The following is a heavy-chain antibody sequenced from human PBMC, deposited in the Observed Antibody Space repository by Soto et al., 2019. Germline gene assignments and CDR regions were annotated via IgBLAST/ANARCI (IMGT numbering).Heavy chain of an antibody. V-gene: IGHV1-69*06. CDR3: ARGLECRGYCLDKPTWFGP. D-gene: IGHD2-15*01. Sequence: QVQLVQSGAEVKKSGSSVKVSRKASGGTFSTYTFSWVRQAPGQGLEWMGRIIPIFGTPYYAQKFQGRVTITADKSTSTVYMELSSLGSDDTAVYFCARGLECRGYCLDKPTWFGPWGQGTLVTVSS. CDR2: IIPIFGTP. CDR1: GGTFSTYT. J-gene: IGHJ5*02.